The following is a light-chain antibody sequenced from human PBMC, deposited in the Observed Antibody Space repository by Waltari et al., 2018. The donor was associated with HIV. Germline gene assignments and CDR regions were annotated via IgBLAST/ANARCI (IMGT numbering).Light chain of an antibody. Sequence: QSALTQPASVSGSPGQSITISRTVTRSDVGGYNYVSWYQQHPGKAPKLMIYEVSNRPSGVSNRFSGSKSGNTASLTISGLQAEDEADYYCSSYTSSSTLVFGGGTKLTVL. CDR3: SSYTSSSTLV. CDR1: RSDVGGYNY. V-gene: IGLV2-14*01. CDR2: EVS. J-gene: IGLJ3*02.